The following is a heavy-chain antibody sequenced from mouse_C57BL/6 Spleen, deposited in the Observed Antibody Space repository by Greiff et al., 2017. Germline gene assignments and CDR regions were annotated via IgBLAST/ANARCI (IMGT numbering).Heavy chain of an antibody. D-gene: IGHD2-5*01. Sequence: VQLQQSGAELMKPGASVKLSCKATGYTFTGYWIEWVKQRPGHGLEWIGEILPGSGSTNYNEKFKGKATFTEDPSSNTAYMQLSSLTTEDSAIYYCTSREYYSNYDAMDYWGQGTSVTVSS. CDR3: TSREYYSNYDAMDY. J-gene: IGHJ4*01. CDR1: GYTFTGYW. V-gene: IGHV1-9*01. CDR2: ILPGSGST.